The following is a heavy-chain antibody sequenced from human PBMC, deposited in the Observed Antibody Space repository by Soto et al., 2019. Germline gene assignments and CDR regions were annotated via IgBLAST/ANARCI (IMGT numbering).Heavy chain of an antibody. V-gene: IGHV1-2*04. CDR3: ARGTRFLEWLSENWFDP. J-gene: IGHJ5*02. Sequence: ASVKVSCKASGYTFPGSYMHWVRQAPGQGLEWMGWINPNSGGTNYAQKFQGWVTMTRDTSISTAYMELSRLRSDDTAVYYCARGTRFLEWLSENWFDPWGQGTLVTVSS. CDR1: GYTFPGSY. D-gene: IGHD3-3*01. CDR2: INPNSGGT.